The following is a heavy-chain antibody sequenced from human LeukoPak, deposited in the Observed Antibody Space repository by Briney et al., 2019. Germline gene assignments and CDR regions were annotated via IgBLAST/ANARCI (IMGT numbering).Heavy chain of an antibody. J-gene: IGHJ6*02. CDR2: IYSGDST. CDR3: ARLGQGLPPSYYFGMDV. CDR1: GLPFTNAW. Sequence: PGGSLRLSCAASGLPFTNAWLNWVRQAPGKGLEWVSVIYSGDSTYYADSVKGRFTISRDNSKNTLYLQMNTLRAEDTAVYYCARLGQGLPPSYYFGMDVWGQGTTVTVSS. V-gene: IGHV3-66*01. D-gene: IGHD6-19*01.